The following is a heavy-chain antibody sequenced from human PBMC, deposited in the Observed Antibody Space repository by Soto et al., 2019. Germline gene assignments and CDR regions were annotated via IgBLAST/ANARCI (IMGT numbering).Heavy chain of an antibody. CDR3: ARAGDWNYVQDF. V-gene: IGHV3-74*01. Sequence: GGSLRLSCAASGFTFTNYRIHWVRQAPGKGLVWVARINSDGSRINYADSVKGRFTISRDNAKNTVFLQMNSLRDEDSAVYFCARAGDWNYVQDFWGQGTLVTVSS. CDR1: GFTFTNYR. CDR2: INSDGSRI. D-gene: IGHD1-7*01. J-gene: IGHJ4*02.